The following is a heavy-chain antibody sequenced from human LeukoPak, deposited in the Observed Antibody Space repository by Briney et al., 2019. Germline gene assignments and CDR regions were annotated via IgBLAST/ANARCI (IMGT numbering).Heavy chain of an antibody. CDR2: ISGSGGIK. J-gene: IGHJ4*02. V-gene: IGHV3-23*01. CDR1: GFTFSSYA. CDR3: XXDXXWEXLIDGLDY. D-gene: IGHD1-26*01. Sequence: XXXXXCXASGFTFSSYAMSWVRQAPGKGLEWVSAISGSGGIKSYADSVKGRFTISRDNSKNTLYLKMNSRRAEDTGLYYXXXDXXWEXLIDGLDYWGQGTLVTVSS.